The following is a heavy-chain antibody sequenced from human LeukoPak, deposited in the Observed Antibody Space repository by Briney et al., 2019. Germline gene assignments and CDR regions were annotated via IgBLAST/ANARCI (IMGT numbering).Heavy chain of an antibody. D-gene: IGHD3-10*01. Sequence: SETLSLTCTVSGGSISSSSYYWGWIRQPPGKGLEWIGRIYTSGSTNYNPSLKSRVTMSVDTSKNQFSLKLSSVTAADTAVYYCARDREVRGVIINNWFDPWGQGTLVTVSS. J-gene: IGHJ5*02. CDR3: ARDREVRGVIINNWFDP. CDR2: IYTSGST. CDR1: GGSISSSSYY. V-gene: IGHV4-39*07.